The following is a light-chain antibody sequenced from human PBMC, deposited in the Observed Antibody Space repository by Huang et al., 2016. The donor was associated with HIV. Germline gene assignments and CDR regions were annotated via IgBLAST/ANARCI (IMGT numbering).Light chain of an antibody. CDR2: GAS. J-gene: IGKJ1*01. CDR1: RSLSNNY. Sequence: EIVLTQSPGTLSLSPGDGATLSCRASRSLSNNYLAWYQQKPGQAPRLLIYGASNRATGIPDRFSGSGSGTDFTLTISRLEPEDFAVFYCQQYGSSPKTFGQGTKVEI. V-gene: IGKV3-20*01. CDR3: QQYGSSPKT.